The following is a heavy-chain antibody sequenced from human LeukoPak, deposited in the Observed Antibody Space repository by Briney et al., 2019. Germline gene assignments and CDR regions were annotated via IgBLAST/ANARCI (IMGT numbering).Heavy chain of an antibody. J-gene: IGHJ6*03. CDR3: ARASPMRSGNFLRYYYYMDV. Sequence: SETLSLTCAVYGGSFSGYYWSWIRQPPGKGLEWIGEINHSGSTNYNPSLKSRVTISVDTSKNQFSLKLSSVTAADTAVYYCARASPMRSGNFLRYYYYMDVWGKGTTVTISS. D-gene: IGHD3-10*01. V-gene: IGHV4-34*01. CDR1: GGSFSGYY. CDR2: INHSGST.